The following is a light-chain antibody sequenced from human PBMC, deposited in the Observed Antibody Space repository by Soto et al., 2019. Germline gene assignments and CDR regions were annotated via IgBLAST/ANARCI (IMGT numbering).Light chain of an antibody. CDR2: GAS. J-gene: IGKJ4*01. V-gene: IGKV3-20*01. Sequence: EIVLTQSPGTLSLSPGERGTLSCRASQSVGTSYLAWYQQKLGQAPRLLIYGASSRATGIPDRFSGSGSGTDITLTISRLEPEDFAVYYCQQYGSSSLTFGGGTKVEIK. CDR3: QQYGSSSLT. CDR1: QSVGTSY.